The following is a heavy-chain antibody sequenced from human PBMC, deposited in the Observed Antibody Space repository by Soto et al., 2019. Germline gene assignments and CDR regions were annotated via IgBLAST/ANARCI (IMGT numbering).Heavy chain of an antibody. CDR3: ARGYYGEHPFRFDY. V-gene: IGHV3-33*01. D-gene: IGHD4-17*01. CDR1: GFTFSSYG. J-gene: IGHJ4*02. Sequence: QVQLVESGGGVVQPGRSLRLSCAASGFTFSSYGMHWVRQAPGKGLEWVAVIWYDGSNKYYADSVKGRFPISRDNSKNALYLQMNSLRAEDTAVYYCARGYYGEHPFRFDYWGQGTLVTVSS. CDR2: IWYDGSNK.